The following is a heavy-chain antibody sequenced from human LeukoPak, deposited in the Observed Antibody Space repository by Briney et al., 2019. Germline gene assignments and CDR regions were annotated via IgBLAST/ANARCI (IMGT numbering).Heavy chain of an antibody. D-gene: IGHD3-22*01. J-gene: IGHJ4*02. CDR1: GGSLSSTTYY. CDR3: ARRPYYYDLPTGYYFDY. CDR2: IYYSGST. Sequence: PSETLSLTCTVSGGSLSSTTYYWGWIRQPPGKGLEWIGSIYYSGSTYYNPSLKSRVTISVDTSKNQFSLKLSSVTAADTAIYYCARRPYYYDLPTGYYFDYWGQGTLVTVSS. V-gene: IGHV4-39*01.